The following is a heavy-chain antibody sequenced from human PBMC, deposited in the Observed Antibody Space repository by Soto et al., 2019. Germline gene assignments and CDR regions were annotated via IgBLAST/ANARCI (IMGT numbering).Heavy chain of an antibody. V-gene: IGHV1-2*02. D-gene: IGHD2-15*01. CDR2: ISPNNGAT. J-gene: IGHJ3*01. CDR3: ARGGEFCSTGSCDSSLGDAFDV. Sequence: QVQLVQSGAEVKKPGASMKVSCKASGYTFSDYYMHWVRQAPGQGLECMGWISPNNGATNYAQKFQDRVTMTRDASITTAYMELSSLRSDDTAVYYCARGGEFCSTGSCDSSLGDAFDVWGQGTTVTVSS. CDR1: GYTFSDYY.